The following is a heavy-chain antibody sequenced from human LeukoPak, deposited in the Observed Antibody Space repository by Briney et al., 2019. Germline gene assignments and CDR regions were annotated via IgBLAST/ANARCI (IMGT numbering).Heavy chain of an antibody. CDR2: IYYSGST. V-gene: IGHV4-39*01. CDR1: GGSISSSNYY. Sequence: PSETLSLTCTVSGGSISSSNYYWGWLRQPPGKGLEGIGSIYYSGSTYYNPSLKSRVSISVDTSKNQFSLKLSSVTAADSAVYYCARQLYYYDSSGYFDYWGQGTLVTVSS. J-gene: IGHJ4*02. D-gene: IGHD3-22*01. CDR3: ARQLYYYDSSGYFDY.